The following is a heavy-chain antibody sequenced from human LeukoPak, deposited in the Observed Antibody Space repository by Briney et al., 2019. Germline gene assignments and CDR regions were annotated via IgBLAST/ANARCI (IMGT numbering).Heavy chain of an antibody. Sequence: SVKVSCKASGGTFSSYSISWVRQAPGQGLDVMGGIIPIFGTPNYAQRFQGRVTITADESTSTADMELSSLRSEDTAVYYCARDLRDGYHPGYWGQGTLVTVSS. CDR2: IIPIFGTP. CDR1: GGTFSSYS. CDR3: ARDLRDGYHPGY. J-gene: IGHJ4*02. V-gene: IGHV1-69*13. D-gene: IGHD5-24*01.